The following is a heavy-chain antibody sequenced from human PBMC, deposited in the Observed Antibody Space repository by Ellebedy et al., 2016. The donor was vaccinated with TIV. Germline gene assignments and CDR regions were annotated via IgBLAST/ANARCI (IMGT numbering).Heavy chain of an antibody. V-gene: IGHV1-69*04. CDR1: GGTFSSYA. CDR3: ARDLFLYYDILTGYPTLDYYYYMDV. Sequence: SVKVSCXASGGTFSSYAISWVRQAPGQGLEWMGRIIPILGIANYAQKFQGRVTITADKSTSTAYMELRSLRSDDTAVYYCARDLFLYYDILTGYPTLDYYYYMDVWGKGTTVTVSS. D-gene: IGHD3-9*01. CDR2: IIPILGIA. J-gene: IGHJ6*03.